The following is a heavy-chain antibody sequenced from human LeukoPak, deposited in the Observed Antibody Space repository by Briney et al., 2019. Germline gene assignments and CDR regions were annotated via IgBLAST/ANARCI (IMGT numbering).Heavy chain of an antibody. CDR1: GYTYTSYY. CDR3: AREGSGGCFDY. Sequence: ASVKVSCKASGYTYTSYYMHWVRQAPGQGLEWMGIINPSGGSTSYAQKFQGRVTMTRDTSTSTVYMELSSLRSEDTAVYYCAREGSGGCFDYWGQGTLVTVSS. CDR2: INPSGGST. V-gene: IGHV1-46*01. D-gene: IGHD1-26*01. J-gene: IGHJ4*02.